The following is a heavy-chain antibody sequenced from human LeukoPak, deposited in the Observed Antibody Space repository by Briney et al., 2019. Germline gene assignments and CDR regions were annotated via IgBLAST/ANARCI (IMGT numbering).Heavy chain of an antibody. Sequence: PSETLSLTCTVSGGSISSSSYYWGWIRQPPGKGLEWIGSIYYSGSTYYNPSLKSRVTISVDTSKNQFSLKLSSVTAADTAVYYCARLEVEGKLPFDYWGQGTLVTVSS. CDR3: ARLEVEGKLPFDY. CDR2: IYYSGST. V-gene: IGHV4-39*01. CDR1: GGSISSSSYY. D-gene: IGHD2-15*01. J-gene: IGHJ4*02.